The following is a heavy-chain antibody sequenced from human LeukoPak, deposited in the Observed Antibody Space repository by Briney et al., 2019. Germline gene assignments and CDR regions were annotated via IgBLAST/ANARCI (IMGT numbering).Heavy chain of an antibody. CDR3: ARLSADSSSSRGFDY. Sequence: PSETLSLTCTVSGASISSYYWTWIRQPAGKGLEWIGRIYTSGSTNYNPSLKSRVAMSVDTSKNQFSLKLSSVTAAYTAVYYCARLSADSSSSRGFDYWGQGTLVTVSS. D-gene: IGHD2-2*01. V-gene: IGHV4-4*07. J-gene: IGHJ4*02. CDR1: GASISSYY. CDR2: IYTSGST.